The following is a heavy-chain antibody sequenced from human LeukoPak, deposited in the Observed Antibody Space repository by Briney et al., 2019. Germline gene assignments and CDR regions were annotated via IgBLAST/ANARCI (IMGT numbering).Heavy chain of an antibody. V-gene: IGHV4-59*01. Sequence: SETLSLTCTVSGGSISDYFRSWIRQPPGKGLEWVGYVFYNGSTNYNPSLKSRVTISIDTSRIRFSLKLSSVTAADTARYYCARARWELAGWFDPWGQGTLVTVSS. D-gene: IGHD4-23*01. CDR1: GGSISDYF. J-gene: IGHJ5*02. CDR3: ARARWELAGWFDP. CDR2: VFYNGST.